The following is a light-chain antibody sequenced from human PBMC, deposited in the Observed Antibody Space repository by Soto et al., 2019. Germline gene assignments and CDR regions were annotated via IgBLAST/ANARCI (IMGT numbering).Light chain of an antibody. CDR3: QSYDTGLRGWV. V-gene: IGLV1-40*01. J-gene: IGLJ3*02. CDR2: GNN. CDR1: SSNIGAGFD. Sequence: QSVLTQPPSVSGAPGQGVTISCTGSSSNIGAGFDVHWYQQLPGTAPKLFIYGNNNRPSGVPDRFSASKSGTSDSLAITGLQAEDEAYYYCQSYDTGLRGWVFGGGTKLTVL.